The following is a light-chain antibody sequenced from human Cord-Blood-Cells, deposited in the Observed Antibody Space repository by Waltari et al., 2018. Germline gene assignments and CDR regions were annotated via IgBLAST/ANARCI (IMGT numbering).Light chain of an antibody. J-gene: IGKJ2*01. CDR3: QQYNNWPPYT. Sequence: EIVLTQSPGILSLSPGDRATLSCRASQSVSSNLAWYQQKPGQAPRLLIYGASTRATGIPARFSGSGSGTEFTLTISSLQSEDFAVYYCQQYNNWPPYTFGQGTKLEIK. CDR1: QSVSSN. CDR2: GAS. V-gene: IGKV3-15*01.